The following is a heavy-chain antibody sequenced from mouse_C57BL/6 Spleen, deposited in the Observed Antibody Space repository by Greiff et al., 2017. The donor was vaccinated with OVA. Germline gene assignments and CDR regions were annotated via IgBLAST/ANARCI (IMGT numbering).Heavy chain of an antibody. CDR3: TRRRGYYDYDGGGFDY. CDR1: GFTFSSYA. J-gene: IGHJ2*01. V-gene: IGHV5S21*01. CDR2: ISSGGDYI. Sequence: DVQLVESGEGLVKPGGSLKLSCAASGFTFSSYAMSWVRQTPEKRLEWVAYISSGGDYIYYADTVKGRFTISRDNARNTLYLQMSSLKSEDTAMYYGTRRRGYYDYDGGGFDYWGQGTTLTVSS. D-gene: IGHD2-4*01.